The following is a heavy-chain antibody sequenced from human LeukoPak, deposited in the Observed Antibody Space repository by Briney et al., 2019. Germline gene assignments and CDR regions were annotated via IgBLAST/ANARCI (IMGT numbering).Heavy chain of an antibody. Sequence: ASVKVSCKASGYTFTDYYIHWVRQAPGQGREWMGWISPNSGGSNYAQKFQGRVTMTRDTSINTAYMELSRLRSDDAAVYFCASDSSRGYTYAFDYWGQGTLVSVSS. J-gene: IGHJ4*02. CDR2: ISPNSGGS. V-gene: IGHV1-2*02. CDR1: GYTFTDYY. CDR3: ASDSSRGYTYAFDY. D-gene: IGHD5-18*01.